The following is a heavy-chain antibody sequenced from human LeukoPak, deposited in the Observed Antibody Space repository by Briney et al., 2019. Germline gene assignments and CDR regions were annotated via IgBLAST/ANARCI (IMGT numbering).Heavy chain of an antibody. Sequence: GGSLRLSCAASGFTFSSYGMSWVRQAPGKGLEGVSAISGSGGSTYYADSVKGRFTISRDNSKNTLYLQMNSLRAEDTAVYYCAKPLNDYGDYDAGYWGQGTLVTVSS. V-gene: IGHV3-23*01. J-gene: IGHJ4*02. D-gene: IGHD4-17*01. CDR2: ISGSGGST. CDR3: AKPLNDYGDYDAGY. CDR1: GFTFSSYG.